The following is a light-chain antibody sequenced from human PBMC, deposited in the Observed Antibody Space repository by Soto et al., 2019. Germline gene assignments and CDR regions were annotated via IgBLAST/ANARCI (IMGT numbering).Light chain of an antibody. V-gene: IGLV2-23*01. CDR1: SSDDGSYNL. J-gene: IGLJ1*01. CDR2: EGS. Sequence: QSAPTQPAPVSGSPGQSITISCTGTSSDDGSYNLVSWYQQHQGKAPKRMIYEGSKRPTGVSNRFPGSESGNTASLTISGLQAEDEADYYCCSYAGSSTYGFGTWTKVTVL. CDR3: CSYAGSSTYG.